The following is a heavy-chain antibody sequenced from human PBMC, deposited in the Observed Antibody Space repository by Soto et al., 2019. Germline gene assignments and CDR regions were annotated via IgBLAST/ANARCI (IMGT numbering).Heavy chain of an antibody. D-gene: IGHD1-20*01. V-gene: IGHV3-74*03. Sequence: PGGSLRLSCAASGFTFSKYWMHWVRQAPGKGLVWVSRIDGAGSSTTYADSVKGRFTISRDNAKNTLYLQMNSLRAEDTALYYCARDLNNWNDATGGDCWGQGTLVTVSS. CDR1: GFTFSKYW. CDR3: ARDLNNWNDATGGDC. CDR2: IDGAGSST. J-gene: IGHJ4*02.